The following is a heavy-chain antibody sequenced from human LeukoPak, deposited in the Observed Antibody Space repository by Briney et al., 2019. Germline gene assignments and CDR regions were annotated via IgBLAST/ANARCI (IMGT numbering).Heavy chain of an antibody. Sequence: PGGSLRLSCAASGFTLNNAWMTWVRQAPGKGLEWLGRIKSYTDGRTTDYAAPVKDRFTVSRDDSTNTLYLQMNSLKTEDTAVYYCTTDLAWDYDRDYWGQGTLVTVSS. CDR2: IKSYTDGRTT. CDR3: TTDLAWDYDRDY. J-gene: IGHJ4*02. V-gene: IGHV3-15*01. D-gene: IGHD1-7*01. CDR1: GFTLNNAW.